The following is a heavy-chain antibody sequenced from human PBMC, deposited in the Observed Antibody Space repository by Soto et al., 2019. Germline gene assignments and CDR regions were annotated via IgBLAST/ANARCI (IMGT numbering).Heavy chain of an antibody. J-gene: IGHJ4*02. CDR2: ISYDGSNK. CDR1: GFTFSSYA. Sequence: GGSLRLSCAASGFTFSSYAMHWVRQAPGKGLEWVAVISYDGSNKYYADSVKGRFTISRDNSKNTLYLQMNSLRAEDTAAYYCARDFSDCSGGSCYGYWGQGTLVTVSS. V-gene: IGHV3-30-3*01. D-gene: IGHD2-15*01. CDR3: ARDFSDCSGGSCYGY.